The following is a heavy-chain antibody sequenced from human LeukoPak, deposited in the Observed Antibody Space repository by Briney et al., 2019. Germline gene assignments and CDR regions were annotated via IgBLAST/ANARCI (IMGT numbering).Heavy chain of an antibody. D-gene: IGHD3-22*01. Sequence: SVKVSCKASGGTFSSYAISWVRQAPGQGLEWMGRIIPILGIANYAQKFQGRVTITADKSTSTAYMELSSLRSEDTAVYYCARKSYYDSSGYSFDYWGQGALVTVSS. CDR3: ARKSYYDSSGYSFDY. CDR1: GGTFSSYA. J-gene: IGHJ4*02. CDR2: IIPILGIA. V-gene: IGHV1-69*04.